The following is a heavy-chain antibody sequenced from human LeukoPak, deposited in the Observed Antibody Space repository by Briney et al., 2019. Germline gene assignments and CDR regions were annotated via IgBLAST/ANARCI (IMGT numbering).Heavy chain of an antibody. J-gene: IGHJ4*02. V-gene: IGHV4-4*07. CDR3: ARVNYYDSSGYGGFDY. CDR1: GGSISSYY. Sequence: SETLSLTCTVSGGSISSYYWSWIRQPAGKGLEWIGRIYTSGSTNYNPSLKSRVTMSVDTSKNQFSLKLSSVTAADTAVYYCARVNYYDSSGYGGFDYWGRGTLVTVSS. D-gene: IGHD3-22*01. CDR2: IYTSGST.